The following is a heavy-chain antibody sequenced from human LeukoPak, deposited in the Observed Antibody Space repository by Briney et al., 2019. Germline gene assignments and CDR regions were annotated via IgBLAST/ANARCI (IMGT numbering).Heavy chain of an antibody. CDR1: GGTFSTYA. CDR3: ARVFARSGEISGSYYYMDV. Sequence: ASVKVSCKASGGTFSTYAINWVRQAPGQGLEWMGGITPIFGTANYAQKFQGRVTSTTDESTSTAYMELSGLRSEDTAVYYCARVFARSGEISGSYYYMDVWGEGTTVTVSS. CDR2: ITPIFGTA. V-gene: IGHV1-69*05. D-gene: IGHD1-26*01. J-gene: IGHJ6*03.